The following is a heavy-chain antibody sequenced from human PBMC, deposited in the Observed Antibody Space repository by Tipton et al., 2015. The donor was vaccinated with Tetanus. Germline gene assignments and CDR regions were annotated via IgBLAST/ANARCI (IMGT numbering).Heavy chain of an antibody. D-gene: IGHD1-26*01. Sequence: LRLSCTVSGGSISSGGYYWTWIRQRPGKGLEWIGDIYSFGSTYYHPSLKGRGTISMDTPKNQISRDLNSVTDADPAVYYCAKDRARGFRGWDSFDYWGQGALVTVSS. V-gene: IGHV4-31*03. J-gene: IGHJ4*02. CDR1: GGSISSGGYY. CDR2: IYSFGST. CDR3: AKDRARGFRGWDSFDY.